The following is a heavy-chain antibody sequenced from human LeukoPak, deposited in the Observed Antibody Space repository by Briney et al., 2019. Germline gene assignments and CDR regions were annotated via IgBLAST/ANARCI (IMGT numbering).Heavy chain of an antibody. CDR3: ARASYGDWFYYYYYYMDV. D-gene: IGHD4-17*01. CDR1: GYTFTSYG. V-gene: IGHV1-18*01. Sequence: ASVKVSCKASGYTFTSYGISWVRQAPGQGLEWMGWISAYNGNTNYAQKLQGRATMTTDTSTSTAYMELRSLRSDDTAVYYCARASYGDWFYYYYYYMDVWGKGTTVTVSS. J-gene: IGHJ6*03. CDR2: ISAYNGNT.